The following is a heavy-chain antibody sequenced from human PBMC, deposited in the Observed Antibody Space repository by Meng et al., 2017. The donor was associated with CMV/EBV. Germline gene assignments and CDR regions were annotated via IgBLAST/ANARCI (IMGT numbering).Heavy chain of an antibody. CDR2: IYYSGST. V-gene: IGHV4-59*01. CDR1: GGSISSYY. D-gene: IGHD2-15*01. CDR3: ARGYCSGGSCYWAYYYGMDV. Sequence: SETLSLTCTVSGGSISSYYWSWIRQPPGKGLEWIGYIYYSGSTNYNPSLKSRVTISVDTSKNQFSLKLSSVTAADTAVYYRARGYCSGGSCYWAYYYGMDVWGQGTTVTVSS. J-gene: IGHJ6*02.